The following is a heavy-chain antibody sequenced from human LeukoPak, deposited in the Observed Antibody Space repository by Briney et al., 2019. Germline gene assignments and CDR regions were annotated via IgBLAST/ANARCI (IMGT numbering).Heavy chain of an antibody. CDR1: GGSISSYY. J-gene: IGHJ5*02. V-gene: IGHV4-4*07. Sequence: SETLSLTCTVSGGSISSYYWSWIRQPAGKGQEWIGRIYTSGSTNYNPSLKSRVTMSVDTSKNQFSLKLSSVTAADTAVYYCARDVYCSSTSCYGRHNWFDPWGQGTLVTVSS. D-gene: IGHD2-2*01. CDR2: IYTSGST. CDR3: ARDVYCSSTSCYGRHNWFDP.